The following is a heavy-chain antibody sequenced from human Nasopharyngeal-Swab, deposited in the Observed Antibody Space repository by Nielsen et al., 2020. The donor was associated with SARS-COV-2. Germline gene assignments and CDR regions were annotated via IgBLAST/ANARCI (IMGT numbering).Heavy chain of an antibody. Sequence: GESLNISCAGSGFTFSSSWLHWVRQAPGEGLVWVARLNGDATTVDYADSVKGRFNISRDNAKNTLYLQMNGLRDEDTAIYYCARAGEYRFDYWGQGTLVTVSS. D-gene: IGHD7-27*01. V-gene: IGHV3-74*01. CDR3: ARAGEYRFDY. J-gene: IGHJ4*02. CDR2: LNGDATTV. CDR1: GFTFSSSW.